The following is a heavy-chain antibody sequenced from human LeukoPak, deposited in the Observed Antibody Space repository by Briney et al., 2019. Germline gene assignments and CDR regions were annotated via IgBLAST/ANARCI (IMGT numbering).Heavy chain of an antibody. V-gene: IGHV3-74*01. J-gene: IGHJ4*02. Sequence: GGSLRLSCAASGFSFSSYWMHWVRQAPGKGLVWVSRIKTDGSSATYADSVKGRFTISRDNAKNTLYLQMSSLRAEDTAVYYCARDSYDILTGSYYTDYWGQGTLVTVSS. D-gene: IGHD3-9*01. CDR1: GFSFSSYW. CDR2: IKTDGSSA. CDR3: ARDSYDILTGSYYTDY.